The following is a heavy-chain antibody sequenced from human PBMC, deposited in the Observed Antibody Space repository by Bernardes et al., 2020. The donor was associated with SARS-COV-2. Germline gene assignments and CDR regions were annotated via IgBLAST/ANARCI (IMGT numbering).Heavy chain of an antibody. Sequence: SETLSLTCTVSGGSIGSDYWSWIRQPPGKGLEWIGYIYYSGTTNYNPSLKSRVTISVDRSQNQFSLTLSSVTPADTAVYYCARDLSHLVRRGFDLWGRGTLVTVSS. CDR3: ARDLSHLVRRGFDL. CDR1: GGSIGSDY. V-gene: IGHV4-59*01. D-gene: IGHD3-10*01. CDR2: IYYSGTT. J-gene: IGHJ2*01.